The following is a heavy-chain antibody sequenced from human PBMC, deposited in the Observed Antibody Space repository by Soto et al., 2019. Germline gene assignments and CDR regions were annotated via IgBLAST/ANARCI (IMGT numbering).Heavy chain of an antibody. CDR2: IYPGDSNT. Sequence: GESLKISCKGSGYSFTSYWIGWVRQMPGKGLEWMGIIYPGDSNTRYSPSFQGQVTISADKSISTAYLQWSSLKASDTAMYYCSRHDSHYDFWSGPLGAFDIWGQGTMVTVSS. CDR3: SRHDSHYDFWSGPLGAFDI. D-gene: IGHD3-3*01. V-gene: IGHV5-51*01. CDR1: GYSFTSYW. J-gene: IGHJ3*02.